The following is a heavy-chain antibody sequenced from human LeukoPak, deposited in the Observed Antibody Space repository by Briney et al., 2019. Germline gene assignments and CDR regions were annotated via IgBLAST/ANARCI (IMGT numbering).Heavy chain of an antibody. CDR3: TRDSSYGDYSTAFDY. CDR2: SGSTT. J-gene: IGHJ4*02. D-gene: IGHD4-17*01. V-gene: IGHV3-21*04. CDR1: GFSCSSFG. Sequence: GGSLRLXCAASGFSCSSFGINWVRQAPGKGLESVSSSGSTTDYSDSVKGRFTISRDNSKNTLYLQMNSLRADDTAVYYCTRDSSYGDYSTAFDYWGQGALVTVSS.